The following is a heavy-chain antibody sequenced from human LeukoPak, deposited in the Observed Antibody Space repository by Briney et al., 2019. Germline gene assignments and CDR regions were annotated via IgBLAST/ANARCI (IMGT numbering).Heavy chain of an antibody. CDR3: ARGSGSYYIDYYYGMDV. Sequence: PGGSLRLSCAASGFTVSNNYMSWVRQAPGEGLEWVSVIYSGGSTYYADSVKGRFTISRDNSKNTLHLQMNSLRAEDTAVYYCARGSGSYYIDYYYGMDVWGQGTTVTVSS. CDR1: GFTVSNNY. V-gene: IGHV3-53*01. D-gene: IGHD3-10*01. CDR2: IYSGGST. J-gene: IGHJ6*02.